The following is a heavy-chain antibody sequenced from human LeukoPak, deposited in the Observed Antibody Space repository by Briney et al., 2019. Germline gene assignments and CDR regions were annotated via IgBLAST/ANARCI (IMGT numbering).Heavy chain of an antibody. D-gene: IGHD2-2*01. V-gene: IGHV3-11*05. Sequence: PGGSLRLSCAASGFTFSDYYMSWLRQAPGKGLEWVSYISSSSSYTHYADSVKGRFTISRDNAKNSLYLQMNSLRAEDTAVYYCARVRCSSTSCYSLFDYWGQGTLVTVSS. CDR1: GFTFSDYY. J-gene: IGHJ4*02. CDR2: ISSSSSYT. CDR3: ARVRCSSTSCYSLFDY.